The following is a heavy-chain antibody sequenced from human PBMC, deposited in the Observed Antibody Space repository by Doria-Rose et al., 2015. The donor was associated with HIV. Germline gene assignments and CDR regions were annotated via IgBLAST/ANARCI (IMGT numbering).Heavy chain of an antibody. V-gene: IGHV2-26*01. Sequence: QITLKESGPALVKPTETLTLTCTVSGVSLSSPGMGVSWIRQPPGKALEWLANIVSDDERSYKTSLKSRLTISRGTSKSQVVLAMTDMDPVDTDTYYCARIKSSRWYHKYYFDFWGQGTLVIVSA. J-gene: IGHJ4*02. CDR1: GVSLSSPGMG. CDR3: ARIKSSRWYHKYYFDF. CDR2: IVSDDER. D-gene: IGHD6-13*01.